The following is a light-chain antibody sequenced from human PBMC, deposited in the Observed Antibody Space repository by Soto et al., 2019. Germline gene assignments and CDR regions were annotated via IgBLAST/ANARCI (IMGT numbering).Light chain of an antibody. CDR3: QQYNNWPIT. CDR1: QSVSSN. J-gene: IGKJ5*01. CDR2: AAS. Sequence: EIVMTQSPATRSGSAWERATLSCGASQSVSSNLAWYQQEPGQAPRLLIYAASTRATGIPARLRGSVCGTEFTLTISSLQSEDGAVYYGQQYNNWPITFGQGTRLEIK. V-gene: IGKV3-15*01.